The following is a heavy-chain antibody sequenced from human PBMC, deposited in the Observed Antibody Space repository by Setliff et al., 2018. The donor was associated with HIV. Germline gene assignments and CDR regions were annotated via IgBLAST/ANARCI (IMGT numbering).Heavy chain of an antibody. Sequence: SGPTLVNPTQPLTLTCTFSGFSLSTSGAAVGRIRQPPGKALEWLAILYWDDDKRYTPSLNNRLTITKGTSKNQVVLTMTNVDPVDTATYFCARRAGSSWFRFYFDYWGQGALVTVSS. V-gene: IGHV2-5*02. D-gene: IGHD6-13*01. CDR2: LYWDDDK. CDR3: ARRAGSSWFRFYFDY. CDR1: GFSLSTSGAA. J-gene: IGHJ4*02.